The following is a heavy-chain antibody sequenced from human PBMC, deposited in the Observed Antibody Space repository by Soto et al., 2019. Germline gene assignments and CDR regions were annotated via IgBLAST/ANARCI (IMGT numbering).Heavy chain of an antibody. V-gene: IGHV1-69*13. CDR2: IIPVFGTA. J-gene: IGHJ6*02. D-gene: IGHD2-2*01. Sequence: GASVKVSCKXSGGTFSSYAISWVRQAPGQGLEWMGGIIPVFGTANYAQKFQGRVTITADESTSTAYMELSSLRSEDTAVYYCAREIWGHIVVVPAASYYGMDVWGQGTTVTVSS. CDR3: AREIWGHIVVVPAASYYGMDV. CDR1: GGTFSSYA.